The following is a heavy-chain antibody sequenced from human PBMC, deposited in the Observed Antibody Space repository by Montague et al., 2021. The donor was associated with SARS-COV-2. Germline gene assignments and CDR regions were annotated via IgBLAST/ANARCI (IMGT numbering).Heavy chain of an antibody. V-gene: IGHV1-8*01. CDR2: MNPNNDNR. CDR1: GYTFTNYD. D-gene: IGHD2-15*01. CDR3: ARAEYCSGGSCGYYYYGMDV. J-gene: IGHJ6*02. Sequence: SVKVSCKASGYTFTNYDINWVRQAPGQGLEWMGWMNPNNDNRGYTQKFGGRVTMTRNTSISTAYMELSSLRSEDTAVYYCARAEYCSGGSCGYYYYGMDVWGQGTSVTVSS.